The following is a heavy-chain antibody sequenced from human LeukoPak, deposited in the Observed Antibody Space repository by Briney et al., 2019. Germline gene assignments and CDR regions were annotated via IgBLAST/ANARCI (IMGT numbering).Heavy chain of an antibody. V-gene: IGHV3-43*01. CDR1: GFTFDDYT. J-gene: IGHJ4*02. CDR2: ISWDGGST. CDR3: AKDISDSSGQSGYFDY. D-gene: IGHD3-22*01. Sequence: GGSLRLSCAASGFTFDDYTMHWVRQAPGKGLEWVSLISWDGGSTYYADSVKGRFTISRDNSKNSLYLQMNSLRTEDTALYYCAKDISDSSGQSGYFDYWGQGTLVTVSS.